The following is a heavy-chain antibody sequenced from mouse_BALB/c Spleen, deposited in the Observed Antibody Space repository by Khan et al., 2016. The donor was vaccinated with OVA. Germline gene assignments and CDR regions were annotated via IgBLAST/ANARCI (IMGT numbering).Heavy chain of an antibody. CDR2: INSNGGST. J-gene: IGHJ2*01. V-gene: IGHV5-6-3*01. CDR3: ARMARTIN. Sequence: EVQGVESGGGLVQPGGSLKLSCAASGFTFSSYGMSWVRQTPDKRLELVATINSNGGSTYYPDSVKGRFTISRDNAKNTLYLQMSSLKSEDTAMYYFARMARTINWGQGTTLTVSS. CDR1: GFTFSSYG.